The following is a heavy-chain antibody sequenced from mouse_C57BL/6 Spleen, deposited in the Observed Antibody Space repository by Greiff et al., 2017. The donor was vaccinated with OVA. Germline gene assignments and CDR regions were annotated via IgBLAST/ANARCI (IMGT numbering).Heavy chain of an antibody. Sequence: EVKLMESEGGLVQPGSSMKLSCTASGFTFSDYYMAWVRQVPEKGLEWVANINYDGSSTYYLDSLKSRFIISRDNAKNILYLQMSSLKSEDTASYYCARGLYWDFDYWGQGTTLTVSS. CDR1: GFTFSDYY. CDR3: ARGLYWDFDY. CDR2: INYDGSST. J-gene: IGHJ2*01. D-gene: IGHD4-1*01. V-gene: IGHV5-16*01.